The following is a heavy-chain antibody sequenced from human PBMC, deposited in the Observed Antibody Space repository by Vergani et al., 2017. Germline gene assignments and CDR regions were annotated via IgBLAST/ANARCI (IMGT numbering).Heavy chain of an antibody. Sequence: EVQLLESGGDLVQPGGSLRLSCTASGFIFSTYAMSWVRQAPGKGLEWVSGISASGAPTYYADSVKGRFTISRDNSKNTLYLQMNSLRADDTAVYYCAKGVYCSSTSCYEGRGYYYGMGVWGQGTMVTFSS. D-gene: IGHD2-2*01. J-gene: IGHJ6*02. CDR3: AKGVYCSSTSCYEGRGYYYGMGV. V-gene: IGHV3-23*01. CDR2: ISASGAPT. CDR1: GFIFSTYA.